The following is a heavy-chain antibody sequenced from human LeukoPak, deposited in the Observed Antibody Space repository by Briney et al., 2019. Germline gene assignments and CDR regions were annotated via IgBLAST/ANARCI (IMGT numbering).Heavy chain of an antibody. J-gene: IGHJ6*03. CDR1: GGSISSYH. Sequence: SETLSLTCTVSGGSISSYHWSWIRQPPGKGLEWIGYIYYSGSTNYNPSLKSRVTISVDTSKNQFSLKPSSVTAADTAVYYCARVEEGYGSGRRENYYYYYMDVWGKGTTVTISS. CDR2: IYYSGST. CDR3: ARVEEGYGSGRRENYYYYYMDV. V-gene: IGHV4-59*01. D-gene: IGHD3-10*01.